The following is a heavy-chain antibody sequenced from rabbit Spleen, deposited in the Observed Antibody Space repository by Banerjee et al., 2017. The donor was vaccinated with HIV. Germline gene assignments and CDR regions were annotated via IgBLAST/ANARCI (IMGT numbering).Heavy chain of an antibody. CDR3: ARDADGGSPTFNL. CDR2: IYPGNGNT. D-gene: IGHD4-2*01. J-gene: IGHJ4*01. Sequence: QSLEESGGDLVKPGASLTLTCTASGFSSSSGYYMCWVRQAPGKGLEWIACIYPGNGNTYYASWAKGRFTISKTSSTTVTLKMTSLTGADTATYFCARDADGGSPTFNLWGQGTLVTVS. CDR1: GFSSSSGYY. V-gene: IGHV1S40*01.